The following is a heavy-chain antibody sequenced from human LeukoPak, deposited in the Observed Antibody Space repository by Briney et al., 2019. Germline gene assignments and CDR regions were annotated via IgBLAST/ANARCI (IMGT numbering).Heavy chain of an antibody. Sequence: PGGSLRLSCATSGFNFSDSRMTWVRQAPGKGLQWVANINRDGTEKHFLDSVEGRFTISRDNAKKSLYLQMSSLRTQDTALYFCVRGDWYFESWGQGTLVTVSS. CDR3: VRGDWYFES. CDR2: INRDGTEK. CDR1: GFNFSDSR. D-gene: IGHD2-21*01. V-gene: IGHV3-7*04. J-gene: IGHJ4*02.